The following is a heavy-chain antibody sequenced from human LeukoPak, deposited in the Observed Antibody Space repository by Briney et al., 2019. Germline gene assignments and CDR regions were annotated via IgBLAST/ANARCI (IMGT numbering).Heavy chain of an antibody. Sequence: SQTLSLTCTVSGGSISSGGYYWSWIRQHPGKGLEWIGYIYYSGSTYYNPSLKSRVTISVDTSKNQFSLKLSSVTAADTAVYYCARAFVPSDNFYYYYMDVWGKGTTVTVSS. CDR3: ARAFVPSDNFYYYYMDV. CDR2: IYYSGST. D-gene: IGHD2-2*01. J-gene: IGHJ6*03. CDR1: GGSISSGGYY. V-gene: IGHV4-31*03.